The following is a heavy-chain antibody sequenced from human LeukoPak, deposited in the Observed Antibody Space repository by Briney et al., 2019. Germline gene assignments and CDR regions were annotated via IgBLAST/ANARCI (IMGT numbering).Heavy chain of an antibody. Sequence: PGGSLRLSCAASGFTFSSYAMHWVRQAPGKGLEWVAVISYDGSNKYYADSVKGRFTISRDNAKNSLYLQMNSLRAEDTAVYYCARVTVPATMLILDWGQGTLVTVSS. J-gene: IGHJ4*02. CDR2: ISYDGSNK. CDR3: ARVTVPATMLILD. D-gene: IGHD2-2*01. CDR1: GFTFSSYA. V-gene: IGHV3-30-3*01.